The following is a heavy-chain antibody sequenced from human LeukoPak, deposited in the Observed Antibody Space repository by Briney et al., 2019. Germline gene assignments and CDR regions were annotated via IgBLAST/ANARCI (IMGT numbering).Heavy chain of an antibody. D-gene: IGHD6-13*01. Sequence: GGSLRLSCAASGFTFSSYAMYCVRQAPGKGLEWVAVISYDGSNKYYADSVKGRFTISRDNSKNTLYLQMNSLRAEGTAVYYCTRVMVGAAVVYDYWGQGTLVTVP. CDR1: GFTFSSYA. CDR3: TRVMVGAAVVYDY. CDR2: ISYDGSNK. J-gene: IGHJ4*02. V-gene: IGHV3-30*04.